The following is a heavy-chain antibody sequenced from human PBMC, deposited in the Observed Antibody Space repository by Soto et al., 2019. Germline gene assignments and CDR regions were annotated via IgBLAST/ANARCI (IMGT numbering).Heavy chain of an antibody. Sequence: QVQLVESGGGVVQPGGSLRLSCAAFGFTFSNYAMFWVRQSPGEGLEWVALISYDGRDESYVDSVKGRFSISRDNSKGTLYLQMDSLRAQDTAVYYCARRTAAAYYMDVWGKGTTVTVSS. CDR2: ISYDGRDE. CDR1: GFTFSNYA. J-gene: IGHJ6*03. D-gene: IGHD6-13*01. V-gene: IGHV3-30*03. CDR3: ARRTAAAYYMDV.